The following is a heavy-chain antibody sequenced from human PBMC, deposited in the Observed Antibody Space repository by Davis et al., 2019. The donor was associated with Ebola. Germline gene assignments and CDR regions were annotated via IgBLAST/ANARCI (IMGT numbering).Heavy chain of an antibody. CDR2: ISSTGNTR. V-gene: IGHV3-48*03. Sequence: GESLKISCAASGFTFSSYEMNWVRQAPGKGLEWVSYISSTGNTRYYADSVKGRFTISRDNAKNSLSLQMNSLRAEDTAVYCCAREHYSGSTFFFDYWGQGTLVTVSS. CDR3: AREHYSGSTFFFDY. J-gene: IGHJ4*02. D-gene: IGHD4-11*01. CDR1: GFTFSSYE.